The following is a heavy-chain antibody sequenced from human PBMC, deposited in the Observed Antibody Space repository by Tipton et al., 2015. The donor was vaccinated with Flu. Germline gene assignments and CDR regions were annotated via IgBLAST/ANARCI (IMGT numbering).Heavy chain of an antibody. J-gene: IGHJ4*02. CDR3: AKDGWDTSGWYPFDY. CDR2: IKDDGSLT. Sequence: SLRLSCAASGFSFSNSDMHWVRQAPGRGPEWVALIKDDGSLTYYADSVKGRFTISRDNYKNALYLLINSLRGEDTAVYYCAKDGWDTSGWYPFDYWGQGTLVTVSS. CDR1: GFSFSNSD. V-gene: IGHV3-30*02. D-gene: IGHD6-19*01.